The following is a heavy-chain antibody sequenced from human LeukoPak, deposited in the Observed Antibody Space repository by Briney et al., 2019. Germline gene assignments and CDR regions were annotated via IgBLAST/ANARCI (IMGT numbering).Heavy chain of an antibody. Sequence: GGSLRLSCAASGFTFSSYAMSWVRQAPGKGLEWVSGISGNGGGTYYADSLRGRFTISRDNSKNTLYLQMNSLRADDRAVYYCAKGGSGDIVVVAATRNDYWGQGTLVTVSS. D-gene: IGHD2-15*01. CDR3: AKGGSGDIVVVAATRNDY. CDR1: GFTFSSYA. CDR2: ISGNGGGT. V-gene: IGHV3-23*01. J-gene: IGHJ4*02.